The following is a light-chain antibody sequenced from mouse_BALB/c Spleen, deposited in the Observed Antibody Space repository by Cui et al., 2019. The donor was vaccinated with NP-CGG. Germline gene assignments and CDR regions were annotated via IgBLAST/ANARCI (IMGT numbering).Light chain of an antibody. V-gene: IGLV1*01. CDR2: GTN. Sequence: QAVVTQESELTTSPGETVTLTCRSSNGAVTTSNYANWVQEKPDHLFTGLIGGTNNRAPGVPARFSGSLIGDKAALTITGAQTEDEAIYFCALWYSNHWVFGGGTKLTVL. CDR1: NGAVTTSNY. J-gene: IGLJ1*01. CDR3: ALWYSNHWV.